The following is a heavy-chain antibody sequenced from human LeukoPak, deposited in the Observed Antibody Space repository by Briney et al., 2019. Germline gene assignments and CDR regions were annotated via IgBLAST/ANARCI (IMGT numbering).Heavy chain of an antibody. V-gene: IGHV4-59*01. D-gene: IGHD1-1*01. CDR3: ARVGVNWNDAIDY. CDR1: GGSISSYY. J-gene: IGHJ4*02. Sequence: TSETPSLTCTVSGGSISSYYWSWIRRPPGKGLEWIGNIYYSGSTNYNPSLKSRVTISVDPSKNQLSLKMSSVTAADTAVYYCARVGVNWNDAIDYWGQGTLVTVSS. CDR2: IYYSGST.